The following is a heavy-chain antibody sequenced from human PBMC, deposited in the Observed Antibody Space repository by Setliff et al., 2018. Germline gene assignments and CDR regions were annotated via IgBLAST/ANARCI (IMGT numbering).Heavy chain of an antibody. CDR1: GGSISSSSYY. CDR2: IYYSGST. J-gene: IGHJ6*02. CDR3: ARVAQYSSAWYYYYYGMDV. D-gene: IGHD6-19*01. V-gene: IGHV4-39*07. Sequence: SETLSLTCTVSGGSISSSSYYWGWIRQPPGKGLEWIGSIYYSGSTYYNPSLKSRVTISVDTSKNQFSLKLSSVTAADTAVYYCARVAQYSSAWYYYYYGMDVWGQGTTVTVS.